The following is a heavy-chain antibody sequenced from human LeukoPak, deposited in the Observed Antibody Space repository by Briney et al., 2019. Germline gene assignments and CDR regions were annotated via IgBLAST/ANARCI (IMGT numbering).Heavy chain of an antibody. J-gene: IGHJ3*02. CDR3: ASDTRWNAFDI. CDR1: GGSISSNY. D-gene: IGHD4-23*01. V-gene: IGHV4-59*01. CDR2: IYYSGST. Sequence: SETLSLTCTVSGGSISSNYWSWFRQSPGKGLEWIGYIYYSGSTHYNPSLKSRVTISVDTSKKQFSLKVGSVTTADTAVYYCASDTRWNAFDIWGQGTLVTVSS.